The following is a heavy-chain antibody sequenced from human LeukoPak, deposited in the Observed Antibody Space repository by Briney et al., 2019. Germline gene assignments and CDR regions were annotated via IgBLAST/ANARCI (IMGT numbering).Heavy chain of an antibody. D-gene: IGHD6-6*01. CDR2: ISYDGSNK. Sequence: GRSLRLSCAASGFTFSSYGMHWVRQAPGKGLEWVAVISYDGSNKYYADSVKGRFTISRDNSKNTLYLQMNSLRAEDTAVYYCAKDRDIAARYYYGMGVWGQGTTVTVSS. V-gene: IGHV3-30*18. CDR1: GFTFSSYG. J-gene: IGHJ6*02. CDR3: AKDRDIAARYYYGMGV.